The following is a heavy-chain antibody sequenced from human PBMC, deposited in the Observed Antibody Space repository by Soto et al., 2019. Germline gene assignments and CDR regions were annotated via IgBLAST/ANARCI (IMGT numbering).Heavy chain of an antibody. CDR3: AHRFDWYYFNY. V-gene: IGHV2-5*02. J-gene: IGHJ4*02. Sequence: SGPPLVNPTQTLTLTCTFSGFSLSTSEVGVGWIRQPPGKALEWLALIYWDDDKRYSPSLKSRLTITKDTSKNQVVLRMTNMDPVDTATYYCAHRFDWYYFNYWGQGALVTVSS. CDR1: GFSLSTSEVG. D-gene: IGHD3-9*01. CDR2: IYWDDDK.